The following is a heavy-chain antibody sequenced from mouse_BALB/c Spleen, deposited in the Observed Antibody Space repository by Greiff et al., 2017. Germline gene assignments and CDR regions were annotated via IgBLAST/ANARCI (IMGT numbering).Heavy chain of an antibody. CDR3: ARGGTRFDY. CDR1: GYSITSDYA. D-gene: IGHD2-14*01. Sequence: EVHLVESGPGLVKPSQSLSLTCTVTGYSITSDYAWNWIRQFPGNKLEWMGYISYSGSTSYNPSLKSRISITRDTSKNQFFLQLNSVTTEDTATYYCARGGTRFDYWGQGTTLTVSS. J-gene: IGHJ2*01. V-gene: IGHV3-2*02. CDR2: ISYSGST.